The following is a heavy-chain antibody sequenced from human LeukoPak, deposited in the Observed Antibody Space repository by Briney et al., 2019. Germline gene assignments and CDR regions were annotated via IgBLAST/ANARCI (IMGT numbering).Heavy chain of an antibody. V-gene: IGHV4-59*12. CDR1: GGSISSYY. Sequence: ETLSLTCTVSGGSISSYYWSWIRQPPGKGLEWIGYIYYSGSTNYNPSLTSRVTISVDTSKNQFSLKLSSVTAADTAVYYCAREGVGFDPWGQGTLVTVSS. CDR3: AREGVGFDP. CDR2: IYYSGST. J-gene: IGHJ5*02.